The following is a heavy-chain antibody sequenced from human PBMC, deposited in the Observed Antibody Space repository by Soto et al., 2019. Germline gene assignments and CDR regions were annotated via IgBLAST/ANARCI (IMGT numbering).Heavy chain of an antibody. CDR1: GFTFSSYA. CDR3: AKDLGSGAVAAGYNWFDP. D-gene: IGHD6-19*01. J-gene: IGHJ5*02. Sequence: GGSLRLSCAASGFTFSSYAMSWVRQAPGKGLEWVSAISGSGGSTYYADSVKGRFAISRDNSKNTLYLQMNSLRAEDTAVYYCAKDLGSGAVAAGYNWFDPWGQGTLVTVSS. V-gene: IGHV3-23*01. CDR2: ISGSGGST.